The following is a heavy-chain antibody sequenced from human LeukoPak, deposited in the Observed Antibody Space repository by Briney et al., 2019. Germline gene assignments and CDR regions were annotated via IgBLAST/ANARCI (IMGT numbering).Heavy chain of an antibody. Sequence: SETLSLTCAVSGGSISSGGYSWSWIRQPPGKGLEWIGYIYHSGSTYYNPSLKSRVTISVDRSENQFSLKLSSVTAADTAVYYCARSQTTVVTPGSFDIWGQGTMVTVSS. CDR2: IYHSGST. V-gene: IGHV4-30-2*01. D-gene: IGHD4-23*01. CDR1: GGSISSGGYS. CDR3: ARSQTTVVTPGSFDI. J-gene: IGHJ3*02.